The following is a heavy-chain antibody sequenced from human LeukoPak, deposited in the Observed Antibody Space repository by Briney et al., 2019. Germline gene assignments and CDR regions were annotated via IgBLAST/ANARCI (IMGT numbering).Heavy chain of an antibody. CDR2: IKQDGSEK. V-gene: IGHV3-7*01. Sequence: AGGSLRLSRAASGLTFRSYWMSWVRQAPGKGLEWVAKIKQDGSEKNYVDSVKGRFTISRDNAKNSLYLQMNSLRVEDTAVYYCSNVGYWGQGTLVTVSS. J-gene: IGHJ4*02. CDR3: SNVGY. CDR1: GLTFRSYW.